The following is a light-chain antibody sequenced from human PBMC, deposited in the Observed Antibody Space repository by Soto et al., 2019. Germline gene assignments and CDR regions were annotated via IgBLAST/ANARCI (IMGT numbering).Light chain of an antibody. CDR1: SGHSNYA. J-gene: IGLJ2*01. CDR3: QAWGSGIVV. V-gene: IGLV4-69*01. Sequence: QPVLTQSPSASASLGASVKLTCTLSSGHSNYAIAWHQQQSEKGHRYLMKLNSDGSHSKGDGIPDRFSGSSSGAERYLTISRLQSDEETDYSCQAWGSGIVVFGGGTKLTVL. CDR2: LNSDGSH.